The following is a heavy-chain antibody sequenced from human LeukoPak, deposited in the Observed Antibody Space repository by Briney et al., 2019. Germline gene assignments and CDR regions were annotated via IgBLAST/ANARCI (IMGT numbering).Heavy chain of an antibody. Sequence: SETLSLTCTVSGGSISSYYWSWIRQPAGKGLEWIGRIYLSGSTNYNPSLKSRVTMSVDTSKNQFSLKLSSVTAADTAVYYCARTDYYYESTGYYYYYYYWGQGTLVTVSS. D-gene: IGHD3-22*01. CDR1: GGSISSYY. J-gene: IGHJ4*02. CDR2: IYLSGST. CDR3: ARTDYYYESTGYYYYYYY. V-gene: IGHV4-4*07.